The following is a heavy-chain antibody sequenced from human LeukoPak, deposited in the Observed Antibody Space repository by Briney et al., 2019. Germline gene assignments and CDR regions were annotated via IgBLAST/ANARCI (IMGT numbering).Heavy chain of an antibody. D-gene: IGHD3-22*01. J-gene: IGHJ4*02. V-gene: IGHV4-59*01. CDR2: IYYSGST. CDR1: GGSISSYY. CDR3: ARGQYYYDSSGIENYFDY. Sequence: SETLSLTCTVSGGSISSYYWSWIRQPPGKGLEWIGYIYYSGSTNYNPSLKSRVTISVDTSKNQFSLKLSSVTAADTAVYYCARGQYYYDSSGIENYFDYWGQGTLVTVSS.